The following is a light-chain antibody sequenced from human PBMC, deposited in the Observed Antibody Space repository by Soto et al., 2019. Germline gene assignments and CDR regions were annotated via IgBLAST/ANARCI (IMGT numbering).Light chain of an antibody. V-gene: IGKV3-15*01. J-gene: IGKJ1*01. Sequence: ELVMTQSPATLSVSPGETATLSCRASQSVTSNLAWYQQKPGQAPRLLIYDASTRATGIPARFSGSGSGTEFTLTISSLQSEDFAVYYCQQYNNWPRTFGQGTKVELK. CDR1: QSVTSN. CDR2: DAS. CDR3: QQYNNWPRT.